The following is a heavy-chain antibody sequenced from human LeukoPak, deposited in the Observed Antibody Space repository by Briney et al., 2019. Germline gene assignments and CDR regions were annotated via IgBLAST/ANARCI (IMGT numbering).Heavy chain of an antibody. D-gene: IGHD2-21*02. CDR1: GYTFTGYY. CDR3: ASGLVTAMAKDY. J-gene: IGHJ4*02. Sequence: ASVKVSCKASGYTFTGYYIHWVRQAPGQGLEWMGWIKPNSGGTNYAQKFQGRVTMTRDMSINTAYMELSRLRSDDTAVYYCASGLVTAMAKDYWGQGTLVTVSS. CDR2: IKPNSGGT. V-gene: IGHV1-2*02.